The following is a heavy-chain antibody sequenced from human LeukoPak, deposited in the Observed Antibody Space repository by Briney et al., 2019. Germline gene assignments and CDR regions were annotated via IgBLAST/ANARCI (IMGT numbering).Heavy chain of an antibody. CDR3: ARDQQGYCSSTSCLEDY. D-gene: IGHD2-2*01. V-gene: IGHV3-21*01. CDR2: ISSSSSYI. J-gene: IGHJ4*02. Sequence: GGSLRLSCAASGFTFSSYSMNWVRQAPGKGLEWVSSISSSSSYIYYADSVKGRFTISRDNAKNSLYLQMNSLRAEDTAVYYCARDQQGYCSSTSCLEDYWGQGTLATVSS. CDR1: GFTFSSYS.